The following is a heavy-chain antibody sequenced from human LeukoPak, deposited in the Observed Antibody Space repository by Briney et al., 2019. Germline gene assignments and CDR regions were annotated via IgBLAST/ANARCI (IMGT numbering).Heavy chain of an antibody. CDR1: GFTFSSYA. CDR3: AKDLVSYYNWNDGGSFDY. V-gene: IGHV3-23*01. J-gene: IGHJ4*02. CDR2: ISGSGGST. D-gene: IGHD1-1*01. Sequence: PGGSLRLSCAASGFTFSSYAMSWVRQAPGKGLEWVSAISGSGGSTYYADSVKGRFTISRDNSKNTLYLQMNSLRAEDTAVYYCAKDLVSYYNWNDGGSFDYWGQGTLVTVSS.